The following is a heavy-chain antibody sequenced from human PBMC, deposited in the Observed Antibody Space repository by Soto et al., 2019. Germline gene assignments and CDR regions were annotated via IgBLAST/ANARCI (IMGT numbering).Heavy chain of an antibody. CDR3: AKDKVDHNSVWDPFDI. V-gene: IGHV3-23*01. D-gene: IGHD2-15*01. J-gene: IGHJ3*02. CDR2: LGGSNSDT. Sequence: EEQLLESGGGLVQPGGSLRLSCAASGFTFSDYAMSWVRQAPGKGLEWVSGLGGSNSDTHYAASVEGRFTVSRDNSRSTLFLQMNSLRVEDTAVYYCAKDKVDHNSVWDPFDIWGQGTMVTVPA. CDR1: GFTFSDYA.